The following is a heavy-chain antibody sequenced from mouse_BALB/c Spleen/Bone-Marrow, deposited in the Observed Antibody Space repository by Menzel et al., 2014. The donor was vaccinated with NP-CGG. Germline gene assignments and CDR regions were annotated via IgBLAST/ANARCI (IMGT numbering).Heavy chain of an antibody. J-gene: IGHJ3*01. CDR1: GFSLTNYG. CDR2: IWSGERT. CDR3: ARMREDYDGFAY. Sequence: VQLQQSGSGLVQPSQSLSISCTVSGFSLTNYGVHWVRQSPGQGLEWLGVIWSGERTDYNAAFISRLSISKDNSKSQVFFKMNSLQPNDTAIYYCARMREDYDGFAYWGQGTLVTVSA. V-gene: IGHV2-2*02. D-gene: IGHD2-4*01.